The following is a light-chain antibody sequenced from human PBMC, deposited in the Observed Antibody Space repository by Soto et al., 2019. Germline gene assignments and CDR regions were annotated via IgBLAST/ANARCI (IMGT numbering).Light chain of an antibody. CDR2: DVS. CDR1: SSDVVGYNY. Sequence: QSVLTQPASVSGSPGQSITISCTGTSSDVVGYNYVSWYQQHPGKAPKLMIYDVSNRPSGVSNRFSGSKSGNTASLTISGLHAEDEADYYCSSYTSSSTLVVFGGGTKLTVL. J-gene: IGLJ2*01. CDR3: SSYTSSSTLVV. V-gene: IGLV2-14*01.